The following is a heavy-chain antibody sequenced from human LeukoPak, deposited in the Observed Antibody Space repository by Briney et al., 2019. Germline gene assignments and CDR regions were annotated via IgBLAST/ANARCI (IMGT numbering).Heavy chain of an antibody. CDR3: ARGRKPSGYYYYMDV. J-gene: IGHJ6*03. Sequence: GGSLRLSCAASGFSFSTYTMHWVRQAPGKGLEWVAAISYDGSNKYYADSAKDRFTISRDNSKNTLYLHMDSLSVADTTVHYCARGRKPSGYYYYMDVWGKGTTVTV. V-gene: IGHV3-30*04. CDR2: ISYDGSNK. CDR1: GFSFSTYT.